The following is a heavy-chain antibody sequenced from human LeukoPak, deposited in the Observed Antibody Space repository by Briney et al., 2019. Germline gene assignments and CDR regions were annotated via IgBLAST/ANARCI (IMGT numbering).Heavy chain of an antibody. CDR1: GFTFSDYA. V-gene: IGHV3-23*01. CDR2: ISGSASTT. CDR3: ARRVGATGFDY. J-gene: IGHJ4*02. Sequence: GGSLRLSCAASGFTFSDYAMRWVRQAPGEGLEWVSCISGSASTTSYADSVKGRFTISRDNSKNTLYLQMNSLRAEDTAVYYCARRVGATGFDYWGQGTLVTVSS. D-gene: IGHD1-26*01.